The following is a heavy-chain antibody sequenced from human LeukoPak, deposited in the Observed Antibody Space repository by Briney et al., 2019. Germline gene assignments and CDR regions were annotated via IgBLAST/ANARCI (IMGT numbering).Heavy chain of an antibody. J-gene: IGHJ4*02. V-gene: IGHV3-30*02. CDR3: AKDTLDTSGYCFDY. CDR2: LWYNGTNK. CDR1: GFIFSNYA. Sequence: PGGSLRLSCAASGFIFSNYAMHWVRQAPGKGLEWVAFLWYNGTNKYYADSVKGRFTISRDNSKNTLYLQMNSLRAEDTAVYYCAKDTLDTSGYCFDYWGQGTLVTVSS. D-gene: IGHD3-22*01.